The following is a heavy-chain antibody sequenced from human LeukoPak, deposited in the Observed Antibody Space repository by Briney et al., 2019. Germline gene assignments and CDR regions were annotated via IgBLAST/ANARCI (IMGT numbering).Heavy chain of an antibody. D-gene: IGHD3-22*01. CDR3: ASFNGESGYSSHFDY. CDR2: IYYSGST. V-gene: IGHV4-61*05. CDR1: GGSISNSSYY. Sequence: PSETLSLTCTVSGGSISNSSYYWGWIRQPPGKGLEWIGYIYYSGSTNYNPSLKSRVTISVDTSKNQFSLKLSSVTAADTAVYYCASFNGESGYSSHFDYWGQGTLVTVSS. J-gene: IGHJ4*02.